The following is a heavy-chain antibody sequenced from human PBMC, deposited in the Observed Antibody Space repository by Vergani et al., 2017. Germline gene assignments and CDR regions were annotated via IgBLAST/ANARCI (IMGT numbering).Heavy chain of an antibody. CDR1: GYTFSNYY. D-gene: IGHD3-9*01. Sequence: QVQVVQSGAEVKKSGASVKVSCKTSGYTFSNYYMHWLRQAPGQGLEWMGIINPSGGHTNYAQKFQGRVNMTRDTSTSTVYMALSSLRSEDTAIYYCAKGDYGILTGYRYWGQGTLVTVSA. CDR2: INPSGGHT. J-gene: IGHJ4*02. CDR3: AKGDYGILTGYRY. V-gene: IGHV1-46*03.